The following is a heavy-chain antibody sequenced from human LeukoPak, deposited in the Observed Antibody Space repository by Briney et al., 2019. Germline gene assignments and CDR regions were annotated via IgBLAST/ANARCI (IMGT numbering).Heavy chain of an antibody. CDR2: IFPGDSDT. V-gene: IGHV5-51*01. CDR3: ASEYCSGGNCYFDY. J-gene: IGHJ4*02. CDR1: EYSSATYW. Sequence: AGESLKISCKGSEYSSATYWIGWVRQMPGQGLEWMGIIFPGDSDTRYCPSFQGQVTISADKSIIPAYLQWGSLKDSDTAIYYCASEYCSGGNCYFDYWGQGTLVTVSS. D-gene: IGHD2-15*01.